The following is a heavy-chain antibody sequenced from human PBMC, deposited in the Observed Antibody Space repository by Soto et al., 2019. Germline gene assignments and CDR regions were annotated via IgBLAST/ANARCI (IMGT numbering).Heavy chain of an antibody. CDR2: IFHSGST. CDR1: GGSITSNSYY. Sequence: PSETLSLTCTVSGGSITSNSYYWGWIRQPPGKGLEWIGNIFHSGSTSYSPSLKSRVTISVDTSKNQFSLKLNSVAAPDTAIYFCASLMAGYYGDSWGQGTLVTVSS. CDR3: ASLMAGYYGDS. V-gene: IGHV4-39*01. D-gene: IGHD3-3*01. J-gene: IGHJ5*01.